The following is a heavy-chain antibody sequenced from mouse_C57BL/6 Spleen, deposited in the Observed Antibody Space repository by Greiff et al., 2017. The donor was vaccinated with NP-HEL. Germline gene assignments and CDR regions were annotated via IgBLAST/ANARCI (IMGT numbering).Heavy chain of an antibody. CDR1: GFNIKDYY. Sequence: VQLQQSGAELVKPGASVKLSCTASGFNIKDYYMHWVKQRTEQGLEWIGRIDPEDGETKYAPKFQGKATITADTSSNTAYLQLSSLTSEDTAVFCSARYYGSSTWFAYWGQGTLVTVSA. CDR3: ARYYGSSTWFAY. D-gene: IGHD1-1*01. CDR2: IDPEDGET. V-gene: IGHV14-2*01. J-gene: IGHJ3*01.